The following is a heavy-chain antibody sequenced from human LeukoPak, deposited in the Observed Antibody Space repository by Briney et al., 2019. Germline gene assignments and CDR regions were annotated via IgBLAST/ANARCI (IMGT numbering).Heavy chain of an antibody. CDR1: GFTFSSYS. CDR2: ISSSSSYI. CDR3: VKDSRVRSSGWYGDY. J-gene: IGHJ4*02. Sequence: GGSLRLSCAASGFTFSSYSMNWVRQAPGKGLEWVSSISSSSSYIYSADSVKGRFTISRDNAKNSLYLQMNSLRAEDTAVYYCVKDSRVRSSGWYGDYWGQGTLVTVSS. D-gene: IGHD6-19*01. V-gene: IGHV3-21*01.